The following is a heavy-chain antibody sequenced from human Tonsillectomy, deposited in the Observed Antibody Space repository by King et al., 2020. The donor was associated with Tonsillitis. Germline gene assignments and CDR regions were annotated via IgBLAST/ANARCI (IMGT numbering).Heavy chain of an antibody. CDR3: ARQGVWAVTSQSHFES. J-gene: IGHJ4*02. V-gene: IGHV4-39*01. CDR2: FFYRGST. D-gene: IGHD4-17*01. Sequence: QLQESGPGLVKASETLSLTCNVSGGSISSSSYCWGWIRQPPGKGLEWIGSFFYRGSTYYNSSLKSRVTISVDTSKNQFSLRLSSVTAADTALYYCARQGVWAVTSQSHFESWGQGTLVTASS. CDR1: GGSISSSSYC.